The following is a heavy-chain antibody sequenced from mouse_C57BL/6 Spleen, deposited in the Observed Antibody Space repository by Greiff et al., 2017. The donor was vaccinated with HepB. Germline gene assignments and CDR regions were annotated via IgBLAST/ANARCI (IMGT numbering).Heavy chain of an antibody. CDR1: GFTFSSYA. V-gene: IGHV5-4*01. CDR3: ARDGETPWFAY. Sequence: EVQVVESGGGLVKPGGSLKLSCAASGFTFSSYAMSWVRQTPEKRLEWVATISDGGSYTYYPDNVKGRFTISRDNAKNNLYLQMSHLKSEDTAMYYCARDGETPWFAYWGQGTLVTVSA. J-gene: IGHJ3*01. CDR2: ISDGGSYT.